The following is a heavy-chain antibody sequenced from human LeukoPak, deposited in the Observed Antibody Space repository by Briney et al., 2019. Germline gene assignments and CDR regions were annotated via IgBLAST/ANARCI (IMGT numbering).Heavy chain of an antibody. V-gene: IGHV4-39*07. Sequence: SETLSLTCTVSGGSISSSSYYWGWIRQPPGKGLEWIGSIYYSGSTYYNPSLKSRVTISVDTSKNQFSLKLSSVTAEDTAVYYCARDLVDIVVVVERFDYWGQGTLVTVSS. J-gene: IGHJ4*02. CDR1: GGSISSSSYY. CDR2: IYYSGST. CDR3: ARDLVDIVVVVERFDY. D-gene: IGHD2-15*01.